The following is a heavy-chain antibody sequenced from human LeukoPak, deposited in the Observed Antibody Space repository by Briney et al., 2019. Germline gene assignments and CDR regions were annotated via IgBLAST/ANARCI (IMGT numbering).Heavy chain of an antibody. V-gene: IGHV3-21*01. D-gene: IGHD4-17*01. CDR3: ARYGDTSAFDI. Sequence: PGGSLRLSCAASGFTFSSYSMNWVRQAPGKGLEWVSSISSSSSYTYYADSVKGRFTISRDNAKNSLYLQMNSLRAEDTAVYYCARYGDTSAFDIWGQGTMVTVSS. CDR2: ISSSSSYT. J-gene: IGHJ3*02. CDR1: GFTFSSYS.